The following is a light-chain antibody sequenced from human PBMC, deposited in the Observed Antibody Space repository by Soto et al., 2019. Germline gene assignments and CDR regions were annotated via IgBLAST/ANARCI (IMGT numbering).Light chain of an antibody. CDR2: GAS. CDR1: QSVSSSY. V-gene: IGKV3-20*01. Sequence: EIVLTQSPGTLSLSPGERATLSCRASQSVSSSYLAWYQRKPGQAPRLLIYGASSRATGIPVRFSGSGSVTDFTLTISRLEPEDFAVYYCQQYGSSPPITFGQGTRLEIK. CDR3: QQYGSSPPIT. J-gene: IGKJ5*01.